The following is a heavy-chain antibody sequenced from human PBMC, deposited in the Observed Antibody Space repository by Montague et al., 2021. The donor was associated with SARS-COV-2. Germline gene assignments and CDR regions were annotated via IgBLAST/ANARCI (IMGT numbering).Heavy chain of an antibody. D-gene: IGHD3-9*01. V-gene: IGHV2-70*04. CDR2: IDWDYYK. CDR1: GFSLSTSGMR. Sequence: PALVKPTQTLTLTCTFSGFSLSTSGMRASWIRQPPGKALEWLARIDWDYYKFYSTSLKTRLTISKDTSKNQVVLTMTNMDPVDTATYYCARSYHDILTAYYTPFDYWGQGTLVTVSS. J-gene: IGHJ4*02. CDR3: ARSYHDILTAYYTPFDY.